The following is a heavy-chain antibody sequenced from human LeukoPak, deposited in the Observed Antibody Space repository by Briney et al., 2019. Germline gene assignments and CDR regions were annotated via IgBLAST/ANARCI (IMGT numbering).Heavy chain of an antibody. V-gene: IGHV4-39*01. D-gene: IGHD6-13*01. J-gene: IGHJ5*02. CDR3: ARKGSSSWYGNWFDP. Sequence: PSETLSLTCTVSGGSISSYYWGWIRQPPGKGLEWIGSIYYSGSTYCNPSLKSRVTISVDTSENQFSLKLSPVTAADTAVYYCARKGSSSWYGNWFDPWGQGTLVTVSS. CDR2: IYYSGST. CDR1: GGSISSYY.